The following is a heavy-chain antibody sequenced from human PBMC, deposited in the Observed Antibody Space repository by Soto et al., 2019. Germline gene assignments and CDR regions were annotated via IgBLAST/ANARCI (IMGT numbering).Heavy chain of an antibody. Sequence: VQLVESGGGLVQPGRSLRLSCAASGFTFDDYAMHWVRQAPGKGLEWVSGISWNSGSIGYADSVKGRFTISRDNAKNSLYLQMNSLRAEDTALYYCAKDMGDYYDSSGHTPSNAFDIWGQGTMVTVSS. CDR3: AKDMGDYYDSSGHTPSNAFDI. V-gene: IGHV3-9*01. D-gene: IGHD3-22*01. J-gene: IGHJ3*02. CDR1: GFTFDDYA. CDR2: ISWNSGSI.